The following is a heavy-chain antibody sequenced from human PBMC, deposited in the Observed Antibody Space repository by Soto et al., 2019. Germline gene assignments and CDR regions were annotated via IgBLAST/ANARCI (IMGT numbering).Heavy chain of an antibody. J-gene: IGHJ6*02. D-gene: IGHD4-17*01. CDR3: AAEGTVPTGMDV. V-gene: IGHV1-58*02. CDR1: GFACTSSA. CDR2: IVVGSGNT. Sequence: QMQLVQSGPEVKKPGTSVKVSCKASGFACTSSAMQWVRQAHGQRLEWIGWIVVGSGNTNYAQKFQERVTITRDVSTSAAYLELSSLRSEDTAVYYCAAEGTVPTGMDVWGQGTTVTVSS.